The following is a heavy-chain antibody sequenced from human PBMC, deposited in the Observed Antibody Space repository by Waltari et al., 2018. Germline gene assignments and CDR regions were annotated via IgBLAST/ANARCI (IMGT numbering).Heavy chain of an antibody. Sequence: QVQLQESGPGLVKPSETLSLTCAVSGYSISSGYYWGWIRQPPGKGLEWIGSIYHSGSTYYNPSLKRRVTISVDTSKNQFSLKLSSVTAADTAVYYCARDRAIIAAAGYYYYGMDVWGQGTTVTVSS. CDR3: ARDRAIIAAAGYYYYGMDV. V-gene: IGHV4-38-2*02. J-gene: IGHJ6*02. CDR1: GYSISSGYY. CDR2: IYHSGST. D-gene: IGHD6-13*01.